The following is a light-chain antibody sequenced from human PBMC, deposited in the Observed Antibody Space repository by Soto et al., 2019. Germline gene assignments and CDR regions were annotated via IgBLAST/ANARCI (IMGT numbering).Light chain of an antibody. CDR2: GAS. J-gene: IGKJ1*01. Sequence: EIALTQSPATLSLSPGEIATLSCRASQSVSSIYVAWYQQKPGQAPRLLIYGASTRATGIPDRFSGSGSGTDFTLTIDRLEPEDFAVYYCQQSLNPKTFGQGTKVDI. V-gene: IGKV3-20*01. CDR3: QQSLNPKT. CDR1: QSVSSIY.